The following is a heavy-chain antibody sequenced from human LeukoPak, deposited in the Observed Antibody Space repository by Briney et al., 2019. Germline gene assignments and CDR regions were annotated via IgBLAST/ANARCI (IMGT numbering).Heavy chain of an antibody. Sequence: PGGSLRLSCAASGFTLSSYAMSWVRQAPGKGLEWVSGISGSGGSTYHADSVKGRFTISRDNSKNTLYLQMNSLRAEDTAVYYCASEVVPAAIGLNSSSPGLSETDYWGQGTLVTVSS. J-gene: IGHJ4*02. D-gene: IGHD2-2*01. CDR1: GFTLSSYA. CDR2: ISGSGGST. V-gene: IGHV3-23*01. CDR3: ASEVVPAAIGLNSSSPGLSETDY.